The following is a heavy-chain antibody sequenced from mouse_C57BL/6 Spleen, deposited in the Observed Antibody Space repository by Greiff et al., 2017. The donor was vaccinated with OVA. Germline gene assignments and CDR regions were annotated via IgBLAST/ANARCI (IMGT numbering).Heavy chain of an antibody. CDR3: AASYYGNYPPYAMDY. V-gene: IGHV5-17*01. J-gene: IGHJ4*01. D-gene: IGHD2-1*01. CDR1: GFTFSDYG. Sequence: EVKLMESGGGLVKPGGSLKLSCAASGFTFSDYGMHWVRQAPEKGLEWVAYISSGSSTIYYADTVKGRFTISRDNAKNTLFLQMTSLRSEETAMYYCAASYYGNYPPYAMDYWGQGTSVTVSS. CDR2: ISSGSSTI.